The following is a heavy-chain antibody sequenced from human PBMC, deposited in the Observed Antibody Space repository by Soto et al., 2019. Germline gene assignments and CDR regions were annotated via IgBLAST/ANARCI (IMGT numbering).Heavy chain of an antibody. CDR3: TTDLLGDAFDI. D-gene: IGHD7-27*01. V-gene: IGHV3-15*07. CDR1: GLHFRDAG. Sequence: GVSLRFSCGASGLHFRDAGRNWVRKNPGKGLEWVGRIKSKTDGGTTDYAAPVKGRFTISRDDSKNTLYLQMNSLKTEDTAVYYCTTDLLGDAFDIWGQGTMVTVSS. J-gene: IGHJ3*02. CDR2: IKSKTDGGTT.